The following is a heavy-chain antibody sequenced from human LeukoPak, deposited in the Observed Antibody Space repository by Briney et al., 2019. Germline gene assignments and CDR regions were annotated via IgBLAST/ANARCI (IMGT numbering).Heavy chain of an antibody. J-gene: IGHJ3*02. CDR2: ISYDGSNK. CDR1: GFTFSSYA. V-gene: IGHV3-30*04. D-gene: IGHD3-22*01. CDR3: ARDPQYYYDSSGYYRGGDAFDI. Sequence: PSGGSLRLSCAASGFTFSSYAMHWVRQAPGKGLEWVAVISYDGSNKYYADSVKGRFTISRDNAKNSLYLQMNSLRAEDTAVYYCARDPQYYYDSSGYYRGGDAFDIWGQGTMVTVSS.